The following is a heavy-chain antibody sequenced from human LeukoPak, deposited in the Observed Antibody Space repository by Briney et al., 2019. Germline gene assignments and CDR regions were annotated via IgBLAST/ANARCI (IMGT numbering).Heavy chain of an antibody. J-gene: IGHJ4*02. D-gene: IGHD4-11*01. Sequence: PGGSLRLSCAAPGFTVSSNYMSWVRQAPGKGLEWVSVIYSGGSTYYADSVKGRFTISRDNSKNTLYLQMNSLRAEDTAVYYCASSYSNYGYFDYWGQGTLVTVSS. CDR3: ASSYSNYGYFDY. CDR1: GFTVSSNY. CDR2: IYSGGST. V-gene: IGHV3-53*01.